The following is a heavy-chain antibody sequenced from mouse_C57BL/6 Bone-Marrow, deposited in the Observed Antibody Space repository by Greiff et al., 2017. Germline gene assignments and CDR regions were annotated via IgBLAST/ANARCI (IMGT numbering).Heavy chain of an antibody. D-gene: IGHD1-1*01. J-gene: IGHJ3*01. CDR3: ARSGYYGPLFAY. CDR1: GYTFTSYW. Sequence: QVQLQQSGAELVRPGSSVKLSCKASGYTFTSYWMDWVKQRPGQGLEWIGNIYPSDSETHYNQKFKDKATLTVDKSSSTAYMQLSSLTSEDSAVYYCARSGYYGPLFAYWGQGTLVTVSA. CDR2: IYPSDSET. V-gene: IGHV1-61*01.